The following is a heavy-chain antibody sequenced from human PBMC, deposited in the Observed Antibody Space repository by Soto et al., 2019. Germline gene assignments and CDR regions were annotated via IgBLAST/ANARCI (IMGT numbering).Heavy chain of an antibody. CDR3: ASWGRTEDSRARWRDY. CDR2: IYHSGTT. J-gene: IGHJ4*02. D-gene: IGHD6-6*01. V-gene: IGHV4-4*02. CDR1: SGSISSSNW. Sequence: QVQLQESGPGLVKPSGTLSLTCAVSSGSISSSNWWSWVRQPPGKGLAWIGEIYHSGTTNYNPSLKSRVTRAVDKSKNQFALKVSSVTAVDTAVYYCASWGRTEDSRARWRDYWGQGTLVTVSS.